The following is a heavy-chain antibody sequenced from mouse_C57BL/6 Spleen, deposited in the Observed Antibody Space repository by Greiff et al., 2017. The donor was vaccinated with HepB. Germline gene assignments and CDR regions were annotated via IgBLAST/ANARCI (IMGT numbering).Heavy chain of an antibody. D-gene: IGHD1-1*01. CDR1: GFTFSDYG. V-gene: IGHV5-17*01. CDR3: TRRNYGSSLFDY. CDR2: ISRGSSTI. J-gene: IGHJ2*01. Sequence: EVQVVESGGGLVKPGGSLKLSCAASGFTFSDYGMHWVRQAPEKGLEWVAYISRGSSTIYYADTVKGRFTISRDNAKNTLFLQMTSPRSEDTAMYYCTRRNYGSSLFDYWGQGTTLTVSS.